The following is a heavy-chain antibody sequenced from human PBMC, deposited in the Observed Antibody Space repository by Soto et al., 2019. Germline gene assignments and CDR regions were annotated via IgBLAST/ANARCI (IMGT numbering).Heavy chain of an antibody. CDR2: ISAYNGNT. J-gene: IGHJ4*02. Sequence: ASVKVSCKASGYTFTSYGISWVRQAPGQGLEWMGWISAYNGNTNYAQKLQGRVTMTTDTSTSTAYMELRSLRSDDTAVYYCARAPLDYYYDSRGPFDYWGQGTLVTVSS. V-gene: IGHV1-18*01. CDR3: ARAPLDYYYDSRGPFDY. CDR1: GYTFTSYG. D-gene: IGHD3-22*01.